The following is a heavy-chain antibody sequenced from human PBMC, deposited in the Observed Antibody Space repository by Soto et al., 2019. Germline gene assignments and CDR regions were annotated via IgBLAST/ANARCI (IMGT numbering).Heavy chain of an antibody. V-gene: IGHV3-23*01. Sequence: GGSLRLSCAASGFTFSSYAMSWVRQAPGKGLEWVSAISGSGGSTYYADSVKGRFTISRDNSKNTLYLQMNSLRAEDTAVYYCAKDLRIQEGHRVVAAPTYWGQGTLVTVSS. CDR1: GFTFSSYA. CDR3: AKDLRIQEGHRVVAAPTY. D-gene: IGHD2-15*01. J-gene: IGHJ4*02. CDR2: ISGSGGST.